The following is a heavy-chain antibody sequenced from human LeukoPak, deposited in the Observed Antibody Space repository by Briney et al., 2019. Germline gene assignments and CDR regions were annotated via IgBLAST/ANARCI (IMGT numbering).Heavy chain of an antibody. Sequence: SETLSLTCTVSGGSIRSSSYYWGWIRQPPGKGLEWIGSIYYSGSTYYNPSLKSRVAISVDTSKNQFSLRLSSVTAADTAVYYCARVSGQFYFYYYMDVWGKGTTVTISS. D-gene: IGHD6-19*01. J-gene: IGHJ6*03. CDR3: ARVSGQFYFYYYMDV. CDR1: GGSIRSSSYY. CDR2: IYYSGST. V-gene: IGHV4-39*01.